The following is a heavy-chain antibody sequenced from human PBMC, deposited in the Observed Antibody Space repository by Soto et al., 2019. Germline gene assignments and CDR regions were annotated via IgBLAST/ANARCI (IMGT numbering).Heavy chain of an antibody. CDR1: GFTFSSHW. V-gene: IGHV3-74*01. J-gene: IGHJ4*02. CDR3: VRGACGYNYVDS. Sequence: EVQLVESGGGLVQPGGSLRLSCAASGFTFSSHWIHWVRQAPGKGLVWVSRINSGGSTTDYADSVKGRFTISRDNAKNTLYLQMNGLRGEDTAAYHCVRGACGYNYVDSWGQGTLVTVSS. CDR2: INSGGSTT. D-gene: IGHD3-16*02.